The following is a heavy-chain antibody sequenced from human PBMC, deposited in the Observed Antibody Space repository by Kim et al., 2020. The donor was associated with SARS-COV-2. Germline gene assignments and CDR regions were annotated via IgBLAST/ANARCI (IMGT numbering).Heavy chain of an antibody. CDR3: TGDDYLWGTYRP. CDR1: GFTFKNAW. Sequence: GGSLRLFCAASGFTFKNAWMSWVRQAPGKGLEWVGRIKSKSDGGTTDYAAPVKGRFIISRDDPGNTLYLQMNSLKIEDTALYYCTGDDYLWGTYRPWGQGTLVTVSS. J-gene: IGHJ4*02. CDR2: IKSKSDGGTT. D-gene: IGHD3-16*02. V-gene: IGHV3-15*01.